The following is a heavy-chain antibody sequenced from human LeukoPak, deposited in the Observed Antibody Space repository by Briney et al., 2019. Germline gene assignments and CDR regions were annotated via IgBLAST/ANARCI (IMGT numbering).Heavy chain of an antibody. J-gene: IGHJ6*03. CDR2: INGNGAAT. D-gene: IGHD1-26*01. CDR3: ANGLAASGNFLLRDYYYFIDV. V-gene: IGHV3-23*01. CDR1: GFSFSSYG. Sequence: GGSLRLSCAASGFSFSSYGMHWVRLAPGKGLEWVSTINGNGAATYYADSFKGRFLISRDDSKSTVYLRMNKLRVEDSGLYYCANGLAASGNFLLRDYYYFIDVWGKGTTVIVS.